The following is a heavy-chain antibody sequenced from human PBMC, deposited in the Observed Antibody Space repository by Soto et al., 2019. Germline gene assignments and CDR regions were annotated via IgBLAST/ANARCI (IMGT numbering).Heavy chain of an antibody. CDR1: GFTLSSYG. D-gene: IGHD6-6*01. CDR3: AKSEYRRYYYYMDV. V-gene: IGHV3-30*18. CDR2: ISYDGSNK. Sequence: SLRLSCAASGFTLSSYGMHLVRQAPGKGLEWVAVISYDGSNKYYADSVKGRFTISRDNSKNTLYLQMNSLRAEDTAVYYCAKSEYRRYYYYMDVWGKGTTVTVSS. J-gene: IGHJ6*03.